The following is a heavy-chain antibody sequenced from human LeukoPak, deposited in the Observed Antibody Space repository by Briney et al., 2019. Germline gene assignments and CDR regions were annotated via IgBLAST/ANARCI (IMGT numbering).Heavy chain of an antibody. CDR3: ARHLSGVTGYTYGRGIDY. Sequence: PGGSLRLSCVASGFTFSTYWMSWVRQAPGKGLEWVANIKKDGSEKYYVYSVKGRFTISRDNAKTSLYLQMISLRAEDTAVYYCARHLSGVTGYTYGRGIDYWGQGTLVTVSS. D-gene: IGHD5-18*01. V-gene: IGHV3-7*01. CDR1: GFTFSTYW. CDR2: IKKDGSEK. J-gene: IGHJ4*02.